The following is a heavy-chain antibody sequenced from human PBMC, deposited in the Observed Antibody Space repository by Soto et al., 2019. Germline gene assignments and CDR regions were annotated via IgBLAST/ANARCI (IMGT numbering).Heavy chain of an antibody. Sequence: SETLSLTCNVSGGPIKTGDYYWNWIRQPPGKGLEWIGYVFYSGATNYSPSLKSRAAISMDTSKNQFSLSLTSVTAADTAVYYCARAGFSYGHLLFWGQGIRVTVPS. CDR2: VFYSGAT. J-gene: IGHJ4*02. CDR1: GGPIKTGDYY. D-gene: IGHD3-10*01. CDR3: ARAGFSYGHLLF. V-gene: IGHV4-30-4*01.